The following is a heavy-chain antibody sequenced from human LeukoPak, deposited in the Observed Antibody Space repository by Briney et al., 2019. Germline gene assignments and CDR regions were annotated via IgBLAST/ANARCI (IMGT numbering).Heavy chain of an antibody. CDR3: ARAHMYYDYIWGSYRRYYFNY. V-gene: IGHV4-34*01. J-gene: IGHJ4*02. D-gene: IGHD3-16*02. CDR1: GGSFSGYY. Sequence: SETLSLTCAVYGGSFSGYYWSWIRQPPGKGLEWIGEINHSGSTNYNPSLKSRVTISVDTSKNQFSLKLSSVTAADTAVYYCARAHMYYDYIWGSYRRYYFNYWGQGTLVTVSS. CDR2: INHSGST.